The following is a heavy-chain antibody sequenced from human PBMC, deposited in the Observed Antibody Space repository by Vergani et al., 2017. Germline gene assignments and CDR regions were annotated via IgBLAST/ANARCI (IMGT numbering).Heavy chain of an antibody. Sequence: QVQLQESGPGLVKPSQTLSLTCTVSGGSISSGGYYWSWIRQHPGKGLEWIGYIYYSGSTYYNPSRKSRVTISVDTSKNQFSLKLSSVTAADTAVYYCARDGGYYDFWSGSYYGMDVWGQGTTVTVSS. CDR3: ARDGGYYDFWSGSYYGMDV. CDR1: GGSISSGGYY. CDR2: IYYSGST. J-gene: IGHJ6*02. D-gene: IGHD3-3*01. V-gene: IGHV4-31*03.